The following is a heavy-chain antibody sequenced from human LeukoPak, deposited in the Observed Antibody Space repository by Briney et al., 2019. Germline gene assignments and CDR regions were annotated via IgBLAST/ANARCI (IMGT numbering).Heavy chain of an antibody. CDR2: INPNSGGT. CDR1: GYTFTDYY. J-gene: IGHJ4*02. V-gene: IGHV1-2*02. CDR3: ARLMSKSPIWADY. Sequence: ASVKVSCKASGYTFTDYYMHWVRQAPGQGLEWMGWINPNSGGTNYAQKFQARVTMTRDMSISTAYMELSRLRSDDTAVYYCARLMSKSPIWADYWGQGTLVTVSS. D-gene: IGHD2-8*01.